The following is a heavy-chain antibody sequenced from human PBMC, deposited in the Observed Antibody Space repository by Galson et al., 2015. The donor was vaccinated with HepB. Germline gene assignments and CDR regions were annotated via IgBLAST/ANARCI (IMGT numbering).Heavy chain of an antibody. CDR2: INPGGSST. J-gene: IGHJ4*02. D-gene: IGHD1-26*01. CDR3: AKSRGASFYFDS. V-gene: IGHV3-74*01. CDR1: GFIVNTYR. Sequence: SRRLSCAAAGFIVNTYRMHWVRQAPGKGLQWVPRINPGGSSTSYADSVKDRFTISRDNAKSTLYLQMNSLRPEDTAVFYCAKSRGASFYFDSWGQGTLVTVSS.